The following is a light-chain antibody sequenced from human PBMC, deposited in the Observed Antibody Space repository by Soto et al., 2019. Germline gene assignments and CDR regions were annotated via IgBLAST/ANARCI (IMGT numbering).Light chain of an antibody. Sequence: DIQMTQSPSSQSASVGDRVTITCRASQSISWYLNWYQQKPGKAPKLLIYTASSLQSGVPSRFSGSGSGTDFTLTITSLQPEDFATYYCQQSFSTLWTFGQGTKVEIK. CDR3: QQSFSTLWT. CDR2: TAS. CDR1: QSISWY. V-gene: IGKV1-39*01. J-gene: IGKJ1*01.